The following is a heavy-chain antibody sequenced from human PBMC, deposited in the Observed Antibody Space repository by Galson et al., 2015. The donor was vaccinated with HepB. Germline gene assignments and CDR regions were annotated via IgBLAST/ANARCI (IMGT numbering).Heavy chain of an antibody. D-gene: IGHD1-1*01. CDR2: ISISGNTI. V-gene: IGHV3-11*01. J-gene: IGHJ4*02. CDR1: AFTFSDYY. Sequence: FLRLDCVASAFTFSDYYMSWTRQSPGEGLEWVSYISISGNTIYYADSVKGPFPISRDNFNNALYLQMNSLRAEDTALYYCGGSGLPTTGIDYWGQGTLVTVSS. CDR3: GGSGLPTTGIDY.